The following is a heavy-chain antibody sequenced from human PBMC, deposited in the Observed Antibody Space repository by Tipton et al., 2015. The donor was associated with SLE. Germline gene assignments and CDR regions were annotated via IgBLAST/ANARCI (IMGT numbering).Heavy chain of an antibody. CDR1: GGSIISTTSS. D-gene: IGHD4-23*01. V-gene: IGHV4-39*01. J-gene: IGHJ3*02. Sequence: TLSLTCTVSGGSIISTTSSWGWIRQPPGKGLEFIGTVYSFGNTDYNPSLKSRVTILVDTSKNQFSLKLTSVTAADTARYYCARDYGGNSQTAFDIWSQGTMVTVSS. CDR2: VYSFGNT. CDR3: ARDYGGNSQTAFDI.